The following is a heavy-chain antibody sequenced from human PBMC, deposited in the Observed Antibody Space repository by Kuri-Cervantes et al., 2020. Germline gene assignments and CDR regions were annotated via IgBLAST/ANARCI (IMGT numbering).Heavy chain of an antibody. Sequence: LRLSCAVSGYSISSSNWWGWIRQLPGKGLEWIGHIHYSGSTYYSPSLKSRVTMSVDTSKNQFSLKLSSVTAADTAVYYCARGVASPNWFDPWGQGTLVTVSS. CDR1: GYSISSSNW. V-gene: IGHV4-28*03. CDR2: IHYSGST. D-gene: IGHD2-15*01. J-gene: IGHJ5*02. CDR3: ARGVASPNWFDP.